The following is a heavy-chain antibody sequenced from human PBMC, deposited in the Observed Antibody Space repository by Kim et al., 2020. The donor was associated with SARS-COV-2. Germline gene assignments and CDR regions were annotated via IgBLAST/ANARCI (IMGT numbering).Heavy chain of an antibody. D-gene: IGHD3-16*02. CDR2: IIPIFGTA. Sequence: SVKVSCKASGGTFSSYAISWVRQAPGQGLEWMGGIIPIFGTANYAQKFQGRVTITADESTSTAYMELSSLRSEDTAVYYCARGIGGGELSLYQPFDYWGQGTLVTVSS. CDR1: GGTFSSYA. J-gene: IGHJ4*02. V-gene: IGHV1-69*13. CDR3: ARGIGGGELSLYQPFDY.